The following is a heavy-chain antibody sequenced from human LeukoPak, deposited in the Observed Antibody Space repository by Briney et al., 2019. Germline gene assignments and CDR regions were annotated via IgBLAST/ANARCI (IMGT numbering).Heavy chain of an antibody. Sequence: GGSLRLSCEASGFSFSTSGVHWVRLAPGKGLEWMAVISKDGRKNHYADSVKGRFTISRDNSKSTLFLQMNSLRPEDTAIYYCARDLLNYGSAYYDVGIFGSWGQGTLVTVSS. V-gene: IGHV3-30*04. J-gene: IGHJ4*02. CDR1: GFSFSTSG. D-gene: IGHD3-10*01. CDR2: ISKDGRKN. CDR3: ARDLLNYGSAYYDVGIFGS.